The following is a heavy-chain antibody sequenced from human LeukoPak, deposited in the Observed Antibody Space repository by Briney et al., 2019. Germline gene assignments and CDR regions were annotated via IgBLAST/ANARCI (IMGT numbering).Heavy chain of an antibody. J-gene: IGHJ5*02. CDR2: XSGGGXTT. Sequence: GGSXRXSXAXSGFTFSGXXXXXXRQTPGKXXXXXXXXSGGGXTTYYADSVXGXFTXXXDNSNNTLYLQMNSLRAEDTAIYYCAKDRVSNAIAPRFDPWGQGTLVTASS. CDR3: AKDRVSNAIAPRFDP. CDR1: GFTFSGXX. V-gene: IGHV3-23*01. D-gene: IGHD6-13*01.